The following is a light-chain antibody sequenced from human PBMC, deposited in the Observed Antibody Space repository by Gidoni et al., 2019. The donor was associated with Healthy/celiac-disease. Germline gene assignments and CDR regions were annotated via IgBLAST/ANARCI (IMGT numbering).Light chain of an antibody. J-gene: IGLJ3*02. V-gene: IGLV4-69*01. CDR2: LNSDGSH. CDR1: SGHSSYA. Sequence: QLVLTQSPSASASLGASVKLTCTLSSGHSSYAIAWHQQQPEKGPRYLMKLNSDGSHSNGDGIPDRFSGSSSGAERYLTISSLQSEDEADYYCQTWGTGIQGVFGGGTKLTVL. CDR3: QTWGTGIQGV.